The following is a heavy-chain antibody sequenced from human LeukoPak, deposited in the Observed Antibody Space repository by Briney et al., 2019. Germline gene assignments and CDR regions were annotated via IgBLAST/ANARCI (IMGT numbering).Heavy chain of an antibody. CDR1: GFTFSSYA. V-gene: IGHV3-23*01. CDR3: TKDRAAVYFFDY. D-gene: IGHD3-9*01. Sequence: PGGSLRLSXAASGFTFSSYAINWVRQAPGKGLEWLSGISGSGGFTYYADSVKGRFTISRDSSKNTLYLQMNSLRAEDTAVYYCTKDRAAVYFFDYWGQGTLVTVSS. J-gene: IGHJ4*02. CDR2: ISGSGGFT.